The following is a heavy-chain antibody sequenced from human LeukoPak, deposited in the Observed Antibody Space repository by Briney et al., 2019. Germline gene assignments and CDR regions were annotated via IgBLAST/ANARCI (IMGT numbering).Heavy chain of an antibody. V-gene: IGHV3-7*01. J-gene: IGHJ6*03. Sequence: GGPLRLSCAASGFTFSSYWMSWVRQAPGKGLEWVANIKQDGSEKYYVDSVKGRFTISRDNAKNSLYLQMNSLRAEDTAVYYCARRVYYYYYYMDVWGKGTTVTVSS. D-gene: IGHD6-6*01. CDR1: GFTFSSYW. CDR3: ARRVYYYYYYMDV. CDR2: IKQDGSEK.